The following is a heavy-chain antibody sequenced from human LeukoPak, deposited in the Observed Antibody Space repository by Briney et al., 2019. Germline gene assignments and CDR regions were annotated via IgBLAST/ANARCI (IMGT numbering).Heavy chain of an antibody. CDR3: ARDVDTAIYYYGMDV. J-gene: IGHJ6*02. V-gene: IGHV1-69*01. D-gene: IGHD5-18*01. Sequence: SVKVSCKASGGTFSSYAISWVRQAPGQGLGWMGGIIPIFGTANYAQKFQGRVTITADESTSTAYMELSSLRSEDTAVYYCARDVDTAIYYYGMDVWGQGTTVTVSS. CDR1: GGTFSSYA. CDR2: IIPIFGTA.